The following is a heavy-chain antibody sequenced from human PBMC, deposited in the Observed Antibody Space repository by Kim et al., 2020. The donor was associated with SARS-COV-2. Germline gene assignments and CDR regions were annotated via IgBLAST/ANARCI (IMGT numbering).Heavy chain of an antibody. V-gene: IGHV3-48*03. Sequence: GGSLILSCAASGFTFSSYEMNWVRQAPGKGLEWVSYISSSGSTIYYADSVKGRFTISRDNAKNSLYLQMNSLRAEDTAVYYCARVFPRITIFGVAPYYFDYWGQGTLVTVSS. D-gene: IGHD3-3*01. CDR2: ISSSGSTI. CDR1: GFTFSSYE. J-gene: IGHJ4*02. CDR3: ARVFPRITIFGVAPYYFDY.